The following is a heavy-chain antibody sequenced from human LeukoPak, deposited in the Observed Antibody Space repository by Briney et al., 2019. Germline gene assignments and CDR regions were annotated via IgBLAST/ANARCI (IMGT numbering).Heavy chain of an antibody. V-gene: IGHV3-23*01. D-gene: IGHD4-17*01. CDR2: ISGSGGST. J-gene: IGHJ1*01. CDR1: GFTFSSYA. Sequence: GGSLRLSCAASGFTFSSYAMSWVRQAPGKGLEWVSAISGSGGSTYYADSVKGRFTISRDNSKNTLYLQMNSLRAEDAAVYYCAKDPGYGDYQHWGQGTLVTVSS. CDR3: AKDPGYGDYQH.